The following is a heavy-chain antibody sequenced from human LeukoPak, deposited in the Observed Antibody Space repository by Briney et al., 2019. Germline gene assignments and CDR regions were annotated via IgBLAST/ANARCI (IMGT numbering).Heavy chain of an antibody. J-gene: IGHJ4*02. Sequence: ASVKVSCKASGYTFTSYGISWVRQAPGQGLEWMGWISAYNGNTNYAHHLQGRVTMTTDTSTSTAYKELRSLISDDTAVYFCATDDIAVAGTNFDYWGQGTLVTVSS. D-gene: IGHD6-19*01. V-gene: IGHV1-18*01. CDR3: ATDDIAVAGTNFDY. CDR1: GYTFTSYG. CDR2: ISAYNGNT.